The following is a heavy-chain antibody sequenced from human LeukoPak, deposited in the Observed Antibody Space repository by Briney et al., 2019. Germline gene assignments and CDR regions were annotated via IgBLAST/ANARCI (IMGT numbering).Heavy chain of an antibody. CDR3: ARGFCYDSSGYCGGRYFDY. CDR2: INHSGST. Sequence: SETLSLTCAVYGGSFSGYYWSWIRQPPGKGLEWIGEINHSGSTNYNPSLKSRVTISVDTSKNQLSLKLSSVTAADTAVYYCARGFCYDSSGYCGGRYFDYWGQGTLVTVSS. J-gene: IGHJ4*02. V-gene: IGHV4-34*01. D-gene: IGHD3-22*01. CDR1: GGSFSGYY.